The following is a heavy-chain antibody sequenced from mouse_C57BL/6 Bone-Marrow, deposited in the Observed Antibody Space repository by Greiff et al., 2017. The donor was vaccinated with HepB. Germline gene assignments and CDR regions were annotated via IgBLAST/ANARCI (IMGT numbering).Heavy chain of an antibody. D-gene: IGHD1-1*01. CDR2: IWRGGST. V-gene: IGHV2-5*01. CDR3: AKNLFYGSSYVGFAY. Sequence: QVQLQQSGPGLVQPSQSLSITCTVSGFSLTSYGVHWVRQSPGKGLEWLGVIWRGGSTDYNAAFMSRLSITKDNSKSQVFFKMNSLQADDTAIYYCAKNLFYGSSYVGFAYWGQGTLVTVSA. J-gene: IGHJ3*01. CDR1: GFSLTSYG.